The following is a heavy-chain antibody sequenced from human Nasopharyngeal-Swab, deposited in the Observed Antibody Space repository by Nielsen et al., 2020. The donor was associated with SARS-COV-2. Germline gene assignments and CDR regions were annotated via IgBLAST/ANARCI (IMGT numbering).Heavy chain of an antibody. CDR3: ARVWSSSWYYFDH. CDR2: INSDGSIT. D-gene: IGHD6-13*01. J-gene: IGHJ4*02. Sequence: GESLKISCAASGFTFSSHWMHWVRQAPGKGLVWVSRINSDGSITNYADSVKGRFTIPRDNAKNTLYLQMNSLRAEDTAVYYCARVWSSSWYYFDHWGQGTLVTVSS. V-gene: IGHV3-74*01. CDR1: GFTFSSHW.